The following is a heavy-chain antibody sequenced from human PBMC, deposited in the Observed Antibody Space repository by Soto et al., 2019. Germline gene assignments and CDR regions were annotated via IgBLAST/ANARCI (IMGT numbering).Heavy chain of an antibody. V-gene: IGHV1-69*06. D-gene: IGHD3-16*01. J-gene: IGHJ5*02. CDR2: IIPNFGTA. Sequence: ASVKVSCKASGGTFSSYAISWVRQAPGQGLEWMGGIIPNFGTANYAQKFQGRVTITADKSTSTAYMELSSLRSEDTAVYYCAIYDYVWGSQPYNWFDPWGQGTLVTVSS. CDR3: AIYDYVWGSQPYNWFDP. CDR1: GGTFSSYA.